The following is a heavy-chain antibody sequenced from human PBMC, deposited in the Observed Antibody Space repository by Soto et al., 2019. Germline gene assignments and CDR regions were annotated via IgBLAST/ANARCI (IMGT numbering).Heavy chain of an antibody. CDR3: AREGIAAAIDY. V-gene: IGHV3-7*04. CDR2: IKQDGSEK. CDR1: GFTFSSYW. D-gene: IGHD6-13*01. J-gene: IGHJ4*02. Sequence: EVQLVESGGGLVQPGGYLRLSCAASGFTFSSYWMSWVRQAPGKGLEWVANIKQDGSEKYYVDSVKGRFTISRDNAKNSLYLQMNSLRAEDTAVYYCAREGIAAAIDYWGQGTLVTVSS.